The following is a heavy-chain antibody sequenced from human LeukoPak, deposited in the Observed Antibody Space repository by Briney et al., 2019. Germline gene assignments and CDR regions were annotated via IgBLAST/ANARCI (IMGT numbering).Heavy chain of an antibody. CDR2: ISSSSSYI. CDR1: GFTFSSYS. D-gene: IGHD2-2*01. V-gene: IGHV3-21*01. Sequence: GGSLRLSCAASGFTFSSYSMNWVRQAPGKGLEWVSSISSSSSYIYYADSVKGRFTISGDNAKNSLYLQMNSLRAEDTAVYYCARGVPAEGDYWGQGTLVTVSS. CDR3: ARGVPAEGDY. J-gene: IGHJ4*02.